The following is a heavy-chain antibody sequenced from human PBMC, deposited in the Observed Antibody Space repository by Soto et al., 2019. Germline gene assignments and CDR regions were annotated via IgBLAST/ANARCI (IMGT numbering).Heavy chain of an antibody. Sequence: TGGSLRLSCTPSGFTFSSYWMHWVRQAPGKGLVWVSRINMDGTTINYADSVKGRFTISRDNAKSTLYLQMNSLRAEDTAVYYCARAGSYRFDYWGQETLVTVSS. J-gene: IGHJ4*02. V-gene: IGHV3-74*01. CDR1: GFTFSSYW. CDR2: INMDGTTI. CDR3: ARAGSYRFDY. D-gene: IGHD3-16*02.